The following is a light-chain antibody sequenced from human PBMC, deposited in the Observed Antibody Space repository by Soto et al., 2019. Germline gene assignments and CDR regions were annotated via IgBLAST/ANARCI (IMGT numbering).Light chain of an antibody. CDR2: QVS. V-gene: IGKV2-24*01. Sequence: DIVLTQTPLSSPVTLGQPASISSRSSQSLVYSDGHTYLRWLQQRPGQPPRLLIYQVSNRFSGVPDRVSGNGAGTDFTLKISKVEAEDDGVYYCVQFSQFPLTFGRGTKVEI. CDR3: VQFSQFPLT. CDR1: QSLVYSDGHTY. J-gene: IGKJ1*01.